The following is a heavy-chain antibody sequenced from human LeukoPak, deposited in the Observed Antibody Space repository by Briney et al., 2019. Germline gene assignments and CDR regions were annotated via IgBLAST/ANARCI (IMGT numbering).Heavy chain of an antibody. D-gene: IGHD2-21*02. V-gene: IGHV4-4*07. Sequence: SETLSLTCTVSGGSSNSNFWSWLRQPAGKGLEWIGRIYTSGSTNYNPSLKSRVTMSVDTSKNQFSLRLSSVTAADTAVYYCARDDPLRVTATLDYWGQGTLVTVSS. CDR1: GGSSNSNF. CDR3: ARDDPLRVTATLDY. CDR2: IYTSGST. J-gene: IGHJ4*02.